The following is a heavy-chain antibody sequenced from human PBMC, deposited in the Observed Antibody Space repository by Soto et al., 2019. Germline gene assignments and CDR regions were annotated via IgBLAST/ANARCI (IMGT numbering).Heavy chain of an antibody. CDR2: ISYDGTKT. V-gene: IGHV3-30-3*01. CDR1: GFIFSNYA. CDR3: ASNEAYSSYFFDY. J-gene: IGHJ4*02. Sequence: QVQLVESGGGVVQPGRSLRLSCAASGFIFSNYAMHWVRQAPGKGLEWVAVISYDGTKTYDADSVKGRFTISRDNSKNTLYRQMNSLRPEDTAVYRCASNEAYSSYFFDYWGQGPLVPVSS. D-gene: IGHD4-4*01.